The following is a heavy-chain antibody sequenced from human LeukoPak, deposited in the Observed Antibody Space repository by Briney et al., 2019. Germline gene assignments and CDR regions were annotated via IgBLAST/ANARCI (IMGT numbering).Heavy chain of an antibody. V-gene: IGHV1-18*01. J-gene: IGHJ4*02. CDR3: ARGPQWLEPGFDY. D-gene: IGHD6-19*01. CDR2: ISGNGGNT. CDR1: GYIFMSYG. Sequence: ASEKVSCKSSGYIFMSYGISWVRQAPGQGLEWMGWISGNGGNTNYAQKLQGRVTITTDTSTSTAYMELRSLRSDDTAVYYCARGPQWLEPGFDYWGQGTLVTVSS.